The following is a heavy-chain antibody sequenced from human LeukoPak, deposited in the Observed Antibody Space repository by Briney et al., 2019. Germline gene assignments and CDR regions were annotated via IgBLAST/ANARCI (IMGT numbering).Heavy chain of an antibody. V-gene: IGHV1-8*02. CDR2: MNPNRGNT. J-gene: IGHJ6*02. CDR3: ARDRPHGSYLYYYYYGLDV. D-gene: IGHD1-26*01. CDR1: GYTFTSYD. Sequence: ASVKVSCKASGYTFTSYDINWVRQATGQGLEWMGWMNPNRGNTGYTQKFQARVTMTRNTSTSTAYMELSSLRSEDTAVYYCARDRPHGSYLYYYYYGLDVWGQGITVTVSS.